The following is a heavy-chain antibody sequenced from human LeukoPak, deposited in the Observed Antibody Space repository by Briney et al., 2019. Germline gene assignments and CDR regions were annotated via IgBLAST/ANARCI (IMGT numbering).Heavy chain of an antibody. CDR1: GGSISSGSYY. D-gene: IGHD1-1*01. Sequence: SETLSLTCTVSGGSISSGSYYWSWIRQPAGKGLEWIGRIYTSGSTNYNPSLKSRVTISIDTSKNQFSLKLSSVTAADTAVYNCARTTNLADIWGQGIMVTVSS. CDR2: IYTSGST. V-gene: IGHV4-61*02. J-gene: IGHJ3*02. CDR3: ARTTNLADI.